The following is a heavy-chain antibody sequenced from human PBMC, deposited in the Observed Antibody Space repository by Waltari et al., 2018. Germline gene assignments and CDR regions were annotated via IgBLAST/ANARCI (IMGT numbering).Heavy chain of an antibody. V-gene: IGHV4-39*01. D-gene: IGHD6-13*01. CDR1: GGSISSSSYY. CDR2: TYYTGVS. J-gene: IGHJ4*02. Sequence: QLQLQESGPGLVKPSETLSLTCTVSGGSISSSSYYWGWIRQPPGKGRDWIGRTYYTGVSSTKPSLKGRVPKSVATSKNQFSVKVSSVTAADTAVYYCASRGYSSSWYYFDYWGQGTLVTVSS. CDR3: ASRGYSSSWYYFDY.